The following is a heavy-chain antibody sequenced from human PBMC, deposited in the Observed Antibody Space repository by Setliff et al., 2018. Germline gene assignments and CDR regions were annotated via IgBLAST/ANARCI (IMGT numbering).Heavy chain of an antibody. CDR3: ARQLSRRWLHTKRPGRYLDY. V-gene: IGHV1-69*10. CDR1: GGTFSSYA. CDR2: IIPILGIA. D-gene: IGHD5-12*01. Sequence: SVKVSCKASGGTFSSYAISWVRQAPGQGLEWMGGIIPILGIANYAQKFQGRVTITADKSTSTAYMELSSLRSEDTAVYYCARQLSRRWLHTKRPGRYLDYWGQGTLVTVSS. J-gene: IGHJ4*02.